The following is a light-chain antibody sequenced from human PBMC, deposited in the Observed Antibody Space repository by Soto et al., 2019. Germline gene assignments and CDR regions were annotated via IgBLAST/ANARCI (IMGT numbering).Light chain of an antibody. CDR3: QQVNNYPLT. V-gene: IGKV1-9*01. Sequence: DIQLTQSPSFLSASVGDRVTITCRASQGISTFLAWYQQHPGTAPKRLIYEASNLQSGVPSRFSGSGSGTEFTLTISSLQPEDFATYYCQQVNNYPLTFGGGTKVDIK. CDR2: EAS. J-gene: IGKJ4*01. CDR1: QGISTF.